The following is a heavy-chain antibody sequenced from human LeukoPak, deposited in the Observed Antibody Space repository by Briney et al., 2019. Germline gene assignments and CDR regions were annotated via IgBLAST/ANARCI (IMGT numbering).Heavy chain of an antibody. CDR1: GFTSSSSS. D-gene: IGHD4-17*01. Sequence: GGSLRLSCAASGFTSSSSSINWVRRAPGKGLEWVSSISSSSTYIYYADSVKGRFTISRDNAKNSLYLQMNSLRAEDTAVYYCARERVDYGDWSRYYHYGMDVWGQGTTVTVTS. J-gene: IGHJ6*02. CDR3: ARERVDYGDWSRYYHYGMDV. V-gene: IGHV3-21*01. CDR2: ISSSSTYI.